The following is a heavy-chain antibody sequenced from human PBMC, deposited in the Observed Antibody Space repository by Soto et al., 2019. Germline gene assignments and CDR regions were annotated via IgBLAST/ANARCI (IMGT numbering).Heavy chain of an antibody. D-gene: IGHD6-19*01. Sequence: EVQLLESGGGLVQPGGSLRLSCAASGFTFSSYAMSWVRQAPGKGLEWVSAISGSGGSTYYADSVKGRFTISRDNSKNTLYLQMNSLRAEDTAVYYCAKVGGEGIAVAGTPLPVGDYWGQGTLVTVSS. J-gene: IGHJ4*02. CDR1: GFTFSSYA. CDR2: ISGSGGST. CDR3: AKVGGEGIAVAGTPLPVGDY. V-gene: IGHV3-23*01.